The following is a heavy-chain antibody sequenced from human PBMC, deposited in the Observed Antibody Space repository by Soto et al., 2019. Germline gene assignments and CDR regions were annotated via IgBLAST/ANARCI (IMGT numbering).Heavy chain of an antibody. CDR2: INPSGGST. Sequence: GASVKVSCKASGYTFTSYYMNWVLQAPGQGLEWMGIINPSGGSTSYAQKFQGRVTMTRDTSTSTVYMELSSLRSEDTAVYYCARDLFIAEGGIFAYRGQRTPVTVSS. CDR3: ARDLFIAEGGIFAY. V-gene: IGHV1-46*01. CDR1: GYTFTSYY. J-gene: IGHJ4*02. D-gene: IGHD6-13*01.